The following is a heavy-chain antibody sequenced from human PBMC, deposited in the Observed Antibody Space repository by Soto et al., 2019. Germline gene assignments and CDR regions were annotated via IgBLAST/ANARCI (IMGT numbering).Heavy chain of an antibody. J-gene: IGHJ6*02. V-gene: IGHV1-18*04. CDR2: ISGYNGNT. CDR3: ARDVFCGGAPACPDMDV. CDR1: GYTFSGYS. Sequence: ASVKVSCKASGYTFSGYSITWVRQAPGQGLEWMGRISGYNGNTNYARTLRGRLTLTTDTSTSTAYMELRSLTSDDTAVYCCARDVFCGGAPACPDMDVWGQGTTVTVSS. D-gene: IGHD2-21*01.